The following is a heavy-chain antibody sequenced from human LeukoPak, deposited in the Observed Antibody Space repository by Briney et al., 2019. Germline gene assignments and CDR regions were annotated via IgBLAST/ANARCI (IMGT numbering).Heavy chain of an antibody. CDR2: INWNGGST. V-gene: IGHV3-20*01. D-gene: IGHD4-17*01. J-gene: IGHJ4*02. CDR1: GFTFDDYG. CDR3: ARVSHYGDYEDY. Sequence: PGGSLRLSCAASGFTFDDYGMSWVRQAPGKGLEWVSGINWNGGSTGYADSVKGRFTISRDNAKNSLYLQMNSLRAEDTALYHCARVSHYGDYEDYWGQGTLVTVSS.